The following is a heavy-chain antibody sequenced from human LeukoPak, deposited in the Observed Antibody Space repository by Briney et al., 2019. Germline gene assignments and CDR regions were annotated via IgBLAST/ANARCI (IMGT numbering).Heavy chain of an antibody. CDR3: ARGRDCSGSSCYRDY. D-gene: IGHD2-15*01. V-gene: IGHV3-21*01. CDR1: GFTFSSYS. J-gene: IGHJ4*02. CDR2: ISGISTYI. Sequence: GGSLRLSCAASGFTFSSYSMNWVRQAPGKGLEWVSSISGISTYIYYADSVKGRFTISRDIAKNSLYLQMNSLRAEDTAVYYCARGRDCSGSSCYRDYWGQGTLVTVSS.